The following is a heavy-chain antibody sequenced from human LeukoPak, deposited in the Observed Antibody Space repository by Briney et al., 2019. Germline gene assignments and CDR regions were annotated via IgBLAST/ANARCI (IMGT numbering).Heavy chain of an antibody. D-gene: IGHD3-3*01. Sequence: GGSLRLSCAASGFTFSSYAMSWVRQAPGKGLEWVSSISSSSSYIYYADSVKGRFTISRDNAKNSLYLQMNSLRAEDTAVYYCARESRRFLEWFDYWGQGTLVTVSS. CDR1: GFTFSSYA. V-gene: IGHV3-21*01. CDR2: ISSSSSYI. J-gene: IGHJ4*02. CDR3: ARESRRFLEWFDY.